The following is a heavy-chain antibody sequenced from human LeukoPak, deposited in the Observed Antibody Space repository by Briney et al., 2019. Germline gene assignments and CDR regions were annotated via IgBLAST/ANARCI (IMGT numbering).Heavy chain of an antibody. CDR2: VWYDGSKT. Sequence: GTALRLSCAASGWTFSDNGVDCVRQAPGKGVEWVAGVWYDGSKTYYADSVKGRFVISRDNSKNTLHLQMNSLRAEDTAVYYCAKDYSNYGRLFYFDYWGQGTLVTVSS. J-gene: IGHJ4*02. D-gene: IGHD4-11*01. V-gene: IGHV3-33*06. CDR1: GWTFSDNG. CDR3: AKDYSNYGRLFYFDY.